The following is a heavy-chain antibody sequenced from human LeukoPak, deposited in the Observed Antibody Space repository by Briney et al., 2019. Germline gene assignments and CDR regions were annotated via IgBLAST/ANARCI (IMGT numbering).Heavy chain of an antibody. CDR1: GFTXXNYW. CDR3: ARDAFASGSYNPFDN. CDR2: INQGGSEK. V-gene: IGHV3-7*01. D-gene: IGHD3-10*01. Sequence: GGSLRLSCAAYGFTXXNYWMSWVRQAPXXXLEWVANINQGGSEKFYVDSVKGRFTISRDNAKNSLYLQMNSLRAEDTAVYYCARDAFASGSYNPFDNWGQGTLVTVSS. J-gene: IGHJ4*02.